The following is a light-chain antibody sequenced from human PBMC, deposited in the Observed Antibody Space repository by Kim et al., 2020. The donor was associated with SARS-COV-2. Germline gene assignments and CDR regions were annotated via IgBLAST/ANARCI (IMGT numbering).Light chain of an antibody. CDR2: KAW. J-gene: IGKJ1*01. CDR1: QTISDR. Sequence: DIQMTQSPSSLSASVGDRVIITCRASQTISDRLAWYQQTPGKGPKLLIYKAWSLESGGPSRFSGGGSGTTFTLTIDSLQPDDFATYYCQQYRTYPRTFGRGTKVDIK. CDR3: QQYRTYPRT. V-gene: IGKV1-5*03.